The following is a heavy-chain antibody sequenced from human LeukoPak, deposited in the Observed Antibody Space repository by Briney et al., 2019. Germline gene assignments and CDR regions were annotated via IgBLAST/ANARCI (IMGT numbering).Heavy chain of an antibody. Sequence: ASVKVSCKASGYTFTGYYMNWVRQAPGQGLEWMGRINPNSGGTNYAQKFQGRVTMTRDTSISTAYMELSSLRSEDTAVYYCARGNRGIAAAGPHKYYYYYMDVWGKGTTVTVSS. V-gene: IGHV1-2*06. J-gene: IGHJ6*03. CDR1: GYTFTGYY. D-gene: IGHD6-13*01. CDR2: INPNSGGT. CDR3: ARGNRGIAAAGPHKYYYYYMDV.